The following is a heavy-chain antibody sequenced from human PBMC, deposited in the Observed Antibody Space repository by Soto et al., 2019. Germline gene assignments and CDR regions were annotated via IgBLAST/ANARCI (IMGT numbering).Heavy chain of an antibody. CDR1: GGSIRSYY. V-gene: IGHV4-59*01. CDR2: IYYSGST. D-gene: IGHD3-10*01. CDR3: ARGKRFGELSGAFDI. J-gene: IGHJ3*02. Sequence: SETLSLTCTVSGGSIRSYYWSWIRQPPGKGLEWIGYIYYSGSTNYNPSLKSRVTISVDTSKNQFSLKLSSVTAADTAVYYCARGKRFGELSGAFDIWGQGTMVT.